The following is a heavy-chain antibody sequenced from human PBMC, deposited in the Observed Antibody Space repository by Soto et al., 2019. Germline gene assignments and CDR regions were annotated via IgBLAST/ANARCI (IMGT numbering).Heavy chain of an antibody. CDR2: IDTSGTQI. J-gene: IGHJ4*02. CDR1: GYTFSDYY. V-gene: IGHV3-11*01. D-gene: IGHD3-3*01. CDR3: ASHYDMWSGYLSPVDY. Sequence: QVQLVESGGDLVKPGGSLRLSCAASGYTFSDYYMSWIRQAPGKGLAWISYIDTSGTQIYYADSVKGRFTITRDNAKNSLYLEMNSLRDEDTAVYYCASHYDMWSGYLSPVDYWGQGTLVTVSS.